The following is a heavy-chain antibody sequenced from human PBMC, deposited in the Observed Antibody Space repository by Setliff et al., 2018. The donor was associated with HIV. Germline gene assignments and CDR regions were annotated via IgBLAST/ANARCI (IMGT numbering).Heavy chain of an antibody. CDR3: ATQRDIVMVPGQGGFDI. V-gene: IGHV1-18*01. D-gene: IGHD2-2*01. CDR2: ISVYNGNT. J-gene: IGHJ3*02. CDR1: TYTFSRYV. Sequence: ASVKVSCKASTYTFSRYVINWVRQAPGQGLAWMGRISVYNGNTIYAQKLQGRVIMTTDTSTSTAYMELRSLRSYDTAMYYCATQRDIVMVPGQGGFDIWAQGRMVTGSS.